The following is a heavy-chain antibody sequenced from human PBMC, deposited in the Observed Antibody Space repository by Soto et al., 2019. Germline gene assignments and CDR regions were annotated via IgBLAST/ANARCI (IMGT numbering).Heavy chain of an antibody. CDR2: IYYSGST. Sequence: SETLSLTCTVSGGSISSYYWSWIRQPPGKXLEWIGYIYYSGSTNYNPSLESRVTISVDTSKNQFSLKLSSVTAADTAVYYCARVRRIAARSYYYYYYGMDVWGQGTTVTVSS. V-gene: IGHV4-59*01. CDR1: GGSISSYY. J-gene: IGHJ6*02. CDR3: ARVRRIAARSYYYYYYGMDV. D-gene: IGHD6-6*01.